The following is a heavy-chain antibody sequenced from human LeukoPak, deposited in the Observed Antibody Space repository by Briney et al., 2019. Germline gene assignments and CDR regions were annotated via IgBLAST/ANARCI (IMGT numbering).Heavy chain of an antibody. J-gene: IGHJ2*01. CDR3: ARQRGGGYWYFDL. CDR2: IYDSGST. CDR1: GGSMTNLY. Sequence: SETLSLTCSVSGGSMTNLYWTWIRQPPGKGLEWIGDIYDSGSTRYNTSLESRVTISVDTSKTQFSLKLSSVTAADTAVYFCARQRGGGYWYFDLWGRGTLVTVSS. V-gene: IGHV4-59*08.